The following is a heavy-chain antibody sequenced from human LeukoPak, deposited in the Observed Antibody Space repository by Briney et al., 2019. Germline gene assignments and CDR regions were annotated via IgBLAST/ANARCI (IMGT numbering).Heavy chain of an antibody. CDR2: IHSEGGT. CDR3: ARDRHRYRGTNGDGDAFDI. CDR1: GFSDSSNY. J-gene: IGHJ3*02. Sequence: GVSVRLSCSASGFSDSSNYISWVRQAPGKGLAGVSIIHSEGGTVHADSVKCRLTMSRDNSKNTLDLQMNSLRADDTAVYFCARDRHRYRGTNGDGDAFDIWGQGKMVTVTS. D-gene: IGHD1-7*01. V-gene: IGHV3-53*01.